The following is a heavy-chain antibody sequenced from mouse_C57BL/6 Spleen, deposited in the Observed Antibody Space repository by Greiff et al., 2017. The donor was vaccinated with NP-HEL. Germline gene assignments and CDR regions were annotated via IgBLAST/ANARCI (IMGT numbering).Heavy chain of an antibody. CDR2: ISSGGDYI. D-gene: IGHD3-2*02. Sequence: EVHLVESGEGLVKPGGSLKLSCAASGFTFSSYAMSWVRQTPEKRLEWVAYISSGGDYIYYADTVKGRFTISRDNARNTLYLQMSSLKSEDTAMYYCTREQLRLRDWYFDVWGTGTTVTVSS. J-gene: IGHJ1*03. CDR1: GFTFSSYA. V-gene: IGHV5-9-1*02. CDR3: TREQLRLRDWYFDV.